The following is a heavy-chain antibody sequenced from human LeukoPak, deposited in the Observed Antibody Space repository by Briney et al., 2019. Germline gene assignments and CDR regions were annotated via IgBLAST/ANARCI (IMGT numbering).Heavy chain of an antibody. J-gene: IGHJ4*02. CDR1: GGSFSGYY. CDR3: ARRKWLRLRGFFDY. V-gene: IGHV4-34*01. CDR2: INHSGST. D-gene: IGHD5-12*01. Sequence: SETLSLTCAVYGGSFSGYYWSWIRQPPGKGLEWIGEINHSGSTNYNPSLKSRVTISVDTSKNQFSLKLSSVTAADTAVYYCARRKWLRLRGFFDYWGQGTLVTVSS.